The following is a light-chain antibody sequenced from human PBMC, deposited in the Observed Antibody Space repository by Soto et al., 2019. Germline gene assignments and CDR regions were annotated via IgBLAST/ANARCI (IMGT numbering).Light chain of an antibody. J-gene: IGKJ2*01. CDR3: QQSDSTPT. V-gene: IGKV1-39*01. CDR2: AAS. CDR1: QSISSY. Sequence: DIQMTQSPSTLSGSVGDRVTITCRASQSISSYLNWYQQTPGKAPKLLIYAASSLQSGVPSRFSGSGSGTDFTLTISSLQPEDFATYYCQQSDSTPTFGQGTKVEIK.